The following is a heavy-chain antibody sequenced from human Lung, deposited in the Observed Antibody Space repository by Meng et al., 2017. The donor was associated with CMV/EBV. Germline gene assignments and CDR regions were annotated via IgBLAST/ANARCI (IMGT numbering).Heavy chain of an antibody. V-gene: IGHV3-23*01. J-gene: IGHJ4*02. CDR1: GFIFSNYA. D-gene: IGHD3-16*01. CDR2: MSGSGSMM. Sequence: GESXKISCAASGFIFSNYAMSWVRQAPGKGLEWISFMSGSGSMMFYVDSVRGRFTISRDSSKNTLYLQMNSLRAEDTAVYYCAKKGGDGALHYFDYWGQGXLVTVSS. CDR3: AKKGGDGALHYFDY.